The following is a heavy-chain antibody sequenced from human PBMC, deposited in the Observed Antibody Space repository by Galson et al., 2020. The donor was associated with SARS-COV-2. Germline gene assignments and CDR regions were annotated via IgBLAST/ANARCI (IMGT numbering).Heavy chain of an antibody. J-gene: IGHJ4*02. Sequence: GGSLRLSCAASGFAFGSYALGWVRQAPGKGLEWLSTVSSSGDRAYYPDSVRGRLTGSRDNSNNTLHLQMNSLRVEETAIYYCAKDPGRSGWYFDYLGQGTLVTVAS. CDR3: AKDPGRSGWYFDY. CDR2: VSSSGDRA. CDR1: GFAFGSYA. D-gene: IGHD6-19*01. V-gene: IGHV3-23*01.